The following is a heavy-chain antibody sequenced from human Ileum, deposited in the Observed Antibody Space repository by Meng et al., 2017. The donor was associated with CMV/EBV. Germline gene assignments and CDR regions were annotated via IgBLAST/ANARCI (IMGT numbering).Heavy chain of an antibody. D-gene: IGHD3-3*01. J-gene: IGHJ4*02. CDR1: YD. CDR3: AKDEKSWLITDDFWSAYSFDY. Sequence: YDMTWVRQAPGKGLEWVSVITGSGGTSYYADSVKGRFTISRDNSKNTLYLQMNSLRADDTAVYYCAKDEKSWLITDDFWSAYSFDYWGQGTLVTVSS. CDR2: ITGSGGTS. V-gene: IGHV3-23*01.